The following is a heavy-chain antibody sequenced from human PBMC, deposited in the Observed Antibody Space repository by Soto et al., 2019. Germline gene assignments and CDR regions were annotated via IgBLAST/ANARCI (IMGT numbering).Heavy chain of an antibody. Sequence: ASVKVSCKASGYTFTGYYIHWMRQAPGQGLEWMGWIDPSNGDTNYAQKFQDGVTLTRDTSISTAYTELSRLRSDDTAVYYCAREGTYYYGSSGYYYEKWGQGTLVTVSS. J-gene: IGHJ4*02. CDR3: AREGTYYYGSSGYYYEK. CDR2: IDPSNGDT. D-gene: IGHD3-22*01. CDR1: GYTFTGYY. V-gene: IGHV1-2*02.